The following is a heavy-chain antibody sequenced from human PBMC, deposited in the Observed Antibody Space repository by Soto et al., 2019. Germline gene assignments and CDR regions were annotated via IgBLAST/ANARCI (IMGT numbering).Heavy chain of an antibody. Sequence: ETLSLTCSVSGDSINSGDYHWTWMRQAPGKGLQWVGHVYFSGSTNYNPTLKSRVSISVDTSKNQFSLKLRSVTAGDTAVYYCARVPVDTYMIYWSDPWGQGTLVTVSS. CDR2: VYFSGST. CDR3: ARVPVDTYMIYWSDP. D-gene: IGHD5-18*01. V-gene: IGHV4-61*08. J-gene: IGHJ5*02. CDR1: GDSINSGDYH.